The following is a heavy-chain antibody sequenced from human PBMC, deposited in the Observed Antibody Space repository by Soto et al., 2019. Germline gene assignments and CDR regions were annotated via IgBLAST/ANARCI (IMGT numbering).Heavy chain of an antibody. Sequence: GGNLRLSCADSGFTFRSYSMSWVRQAPGKGLEWVSYISSSSRTIYYADSVKGRFTISRDNAKDSLYLQMNSLRDEDTAVYYFSRHIDSDDFGHFSICAQGATVTVSS. D-gene: IGHD3-3*01. CDR1: GFTFRSYS. V-gene: IGHV3-48*02. CDR2: ISSSSRTI. J-gene: IGHJ3*02. CDR3: SRHIDSDDFGHFSI.